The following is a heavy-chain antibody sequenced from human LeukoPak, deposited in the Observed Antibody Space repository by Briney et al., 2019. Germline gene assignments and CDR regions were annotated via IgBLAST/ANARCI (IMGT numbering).Heavy chain of an antibody. J-gene: IGHJ6*02. Sequence: PSETLSLTCTVSGGSIGIHYWSWIRQPPGKGLEWIGYIFHSGTTNYNPSLKSRLTISVDTSKNQFSLELSSVSAADTAVYYCARHQGGGREHYYGMDVWGQGTTVTVSS. V-gene: IGHV4-59*08. CDR3: ARHQGGGREHYYGMDV. CDR2: IFHSGTT. CDR1: GGSIGIHY. D-gene: IGHD1-26*01.